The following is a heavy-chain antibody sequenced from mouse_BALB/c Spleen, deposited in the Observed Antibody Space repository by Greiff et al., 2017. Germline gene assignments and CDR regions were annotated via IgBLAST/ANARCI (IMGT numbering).Heavy chain of an antibody. J-gene: IGHJ2*01. Sequence: QVQLQQSGAELVRPGVSVKISCKGSGYTFTDYAMHWVKQSHAKSLEWIGVISTYYGDASYNQKFKGKATMTVDKSSSTAYMELARLTSEDSAIYYCARGDWEVDYWGQGTTLTVSS. D-gene: IGHD4-1*01. V-gene: IGHV1S137*01. CDR3: ARGDWEVDY. CDR2: ISTYYGDA. CDR1: GYTFTDYA.